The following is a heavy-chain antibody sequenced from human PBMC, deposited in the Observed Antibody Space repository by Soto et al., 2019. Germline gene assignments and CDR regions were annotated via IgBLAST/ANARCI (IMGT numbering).Heavy chain of an antibody. V-gene: IGHV5-51*01. CDR3: TATLTSPMGV. CDR2: IFPADSDT. J-gene: IGHJ6*02. D-gene: IGHD3-9*01. Sequence: GESLKISCKGSQYNFMNFWVGWVRQMPGKGLEWMGIIFPADSDTRFSPSFQGRVTMSADKSTYTAYLQWSSLEASDTAIYYCTATLTSPMGVWRQVTPFTVSS. CDR1: QYNFMNFW.